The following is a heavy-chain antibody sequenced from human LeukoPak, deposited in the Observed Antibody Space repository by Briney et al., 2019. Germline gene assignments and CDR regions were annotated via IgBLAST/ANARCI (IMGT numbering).Heavy chain of an antibody. Sequence: AGGSLRLSCAASGFTFSSYGMHWVRQAPGKGLEWVAFIRYDGSNKYYADSVKGRFTISRDNSKDTLYLQMNSMRAEDTAVYYCAKFFRRGYSYGQKGAFDIWGQGTMVTVSS. J-gene: IGHJ3*02. CDR1: GFTFSSYG. V-gene: IGHV3-30*02. CDR3: AKFFRRGYSYGQKGAFDI. CDR2: IRYDGSNK. D-gene: IGHD5-18*01.